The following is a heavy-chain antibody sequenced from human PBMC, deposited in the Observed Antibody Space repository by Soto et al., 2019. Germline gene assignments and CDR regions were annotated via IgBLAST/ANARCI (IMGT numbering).Heavy chain of an antibody. CDR1: GGSISSIDYF. V-gene: IGHV4-30-4*01. Sequence: LSLTCSVPGGSISSIDYFWSWIRQPPGKGLEWIGFIYHTGTTYYNPFLRSRVNISIDTSKSQYSMKLNSVAAADTAVYYCARVVAAMQNMLNPWGQGTLVTVS. CDR2: IYHTGTT. D-gene: IGHD2-15*01. CDR3: ARVVAAMQNMLNP. J-gene: IGHJ5*02.